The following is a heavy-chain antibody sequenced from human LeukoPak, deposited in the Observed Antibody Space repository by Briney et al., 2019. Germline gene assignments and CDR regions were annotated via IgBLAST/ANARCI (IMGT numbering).Heavy chain of an antibody. D-gene: IGHD3-9*01. CDR2: INHSGST. V-gene: IGHV4-34*01. CDR1: GGSFSGYY. CDR3: ARGDDILTGYYSQLDV. Sequence: SETLSLTCAVYGGSFSGYYWSWIRQPPGKGLEWIGEINHSGSTNYNPSLKSRVTISVDTSKNQFSQKLSSVTAADTAVYYCARGDDILTGYYSQLDVWGQGTTVTVSS. J-gene: IGHJ6*02.